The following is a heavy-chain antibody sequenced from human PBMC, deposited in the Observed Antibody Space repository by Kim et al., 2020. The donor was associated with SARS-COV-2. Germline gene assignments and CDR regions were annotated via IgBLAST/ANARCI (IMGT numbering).Heavy chain of an antibody. CDR3: ARDGDFY. CDR2: SGGST. D-gene: IGHD4-17*01. V-gene: IGHV3-53*01. Sequence: SGGSTYYPDAVKGRFTISRDDSKNTLYLQMNSLRAEDTAVYYCARDGDFYWGQGTLVTVSS. J-gene: IGHJ4*02.